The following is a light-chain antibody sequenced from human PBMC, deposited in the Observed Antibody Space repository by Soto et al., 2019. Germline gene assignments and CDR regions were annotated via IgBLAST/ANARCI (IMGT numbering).Light chain of an antibody. CDR1: NSNIGGNS. CDR2: SNN. J-gene: IGLJ1*01. V-gene: IGLV1-44*01. CDR3: AAWDDSLSGHYV. Sequence: QSVLTQPPSASGTPGQRVTISCSGSNSNIGGNSVNWYQQFPGAAPNLLISSNNQRPSGIPDRFSGSKSGTSASLAISGLQFDDEADYYCAAWDDSLSGHYVFGAGTKVTVL.